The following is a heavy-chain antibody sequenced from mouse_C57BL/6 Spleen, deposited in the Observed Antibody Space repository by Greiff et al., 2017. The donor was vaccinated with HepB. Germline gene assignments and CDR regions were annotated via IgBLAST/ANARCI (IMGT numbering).Heavy chain of an antibody. Sequence: EVKLMESVAELVRPGASVKLSCTASGFNIKNTYMHWVKQRPEQGLEWIGRIDPANGNTKYAPKFQGKATITADTSSNTAYLQLSSLTSEDTAIYYCGFSTVVATRFYFDYWGQGTTLTVSS. D-gene: IGHD1-1*01. V-gene: IGHV14-3*01. CDR2: IDPANGNT. J-gene: IGHJ2*01. CDR3: GFSTVVATRFYFDY. CDR1: GFNIKNTY.